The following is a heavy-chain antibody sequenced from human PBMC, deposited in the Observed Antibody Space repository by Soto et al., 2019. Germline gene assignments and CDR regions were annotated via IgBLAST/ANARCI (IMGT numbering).Heavy chain of an antibody. J-gene: IGHJ4*02. Sequence: GGSLRLSCAASGFTFGSYGMHWVRQAPGKGLEWVAVISYDGSNKYYADSVKGRFTISRDNSKNTLYLQMNSLRAEDTAVYYCARDSRKEYTSSWLDYWGQGTLVTVSS. D-gene: IGHD6-6*01. CDR1: GFTFGSYG. V-gene: IGHV3-30*03. CDR3: ARDSRKEYTSSWLDY. CDR2: ISYDGSNK.